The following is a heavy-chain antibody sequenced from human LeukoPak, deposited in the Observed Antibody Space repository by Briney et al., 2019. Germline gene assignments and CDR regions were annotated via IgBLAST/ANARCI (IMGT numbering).Heavy chain of an antibody. J-gene: IGHJ4*02. CDR2: IYYSGST. Sequence: SETLSLTCTVSGGSISSSSYYWGWIRQPPGKGLEWIGSIYYSGSTYYNPSLKSRVTISVDTSKNQFSLKLSSVTATDTAVYYCARLKGEVAASTDFDYWGQGTLVTVSS. CDR3: ARLKGEVAASTDFDY. CDR1: GGSISSSSYY. V-gene: IGHV4-39*01. D-gene: IGHD2-15*01.